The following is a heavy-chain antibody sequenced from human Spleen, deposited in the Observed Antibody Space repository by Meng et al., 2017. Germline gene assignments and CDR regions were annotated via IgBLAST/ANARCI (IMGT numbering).Heavy chain of an antibody. CDR1: GFYFSNAW. D-gene: IGHD5-24*01. Sequence: GGSLRLSCAASGFYFSNAWMSWVRQAPGKGLEWVGRIKSNTDGGTAEYAAPVTGRFTISRDDSKSTLYLQMSSLRAEDAAVYYCAKDRDGYNYSCFDYWGQGTLVTVSS. V-gene: IGHV3-15*01. CDR3: AKDRDGYNYSCFDY. J-gene: IGHJ4*02. CDR2: IKSNTDGGTA.